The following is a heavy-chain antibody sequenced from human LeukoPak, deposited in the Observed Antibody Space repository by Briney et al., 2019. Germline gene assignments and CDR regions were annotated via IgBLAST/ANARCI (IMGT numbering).Heavy chain of an antibody. Sequence: PGGSLRLSCAASGFTFSSYEMNWVRQAPGKGLEWVSYISSSGSTIYYADSVKGRFTISRDNAKNSLYLQMSSLRAEDTAVYYCARDRTSGSSSGHWGQGTLVTVSS. D-gene: IGHD6-13*01. CDR1: GFTFSSYE. CDR3: ARDRTSGSSSGH. CDR2: ISSSGSTI. J-gene: IGHJ4*02. V-gene: IGHV3-48*03.